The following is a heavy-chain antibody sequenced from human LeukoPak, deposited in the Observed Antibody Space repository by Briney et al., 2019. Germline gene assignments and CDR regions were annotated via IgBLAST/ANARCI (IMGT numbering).Heavy chain of an antibody. CDR2: ISGSGGST. CDR3: AKFESSYYYDSSGFIY. D-gene: IGHD3-22*01. J-gene: IGHJ4*02. Sequence: GGSLRLSCAASGFTFSNAWMSWVRQAPGKGLEWVSAISGSGGSTYYADSVKGRFTISRDNSKNTLYLQMNSLRAEDTAVYYCAKFESSYYYDSSGFIYWGQGTLVTVSS. V-gene: IGHV3-23*01. CDR1: GFTFSNAW.